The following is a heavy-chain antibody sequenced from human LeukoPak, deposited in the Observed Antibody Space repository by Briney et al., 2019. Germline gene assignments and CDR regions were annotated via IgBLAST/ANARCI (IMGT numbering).Heavy chain of an antibody. V-gene: IGHV3-30*18. CDR2: ISYDGSNK. CDR1: GFTFSSYG. Sequence: PGGSLRLSCAASGFTFSSYGMHWVRQAPGKGLEWVAVISYDGSNKYYADSVKGRFTISRDNSKNTLYLQMNSLRAEDTAVYYCAKIQRTQVASYYYYYGMDVWGQGTTVTVSS. D-gene: IGHD1-1*01. J-gene: IGHJ6*02. CDR3: AKIQRTQVASYYYYYGMDV.